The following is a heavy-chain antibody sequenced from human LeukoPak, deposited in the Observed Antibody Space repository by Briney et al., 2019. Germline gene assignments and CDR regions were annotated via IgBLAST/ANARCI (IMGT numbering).Heavy chain of an antibody. CDR2: IWYDGSNK. Sequence: ARSLRLSCAASGFTFSSYGMHWVRQAPGKGLKWVAVIWYDGSNKYYADSVKGRFTISRDNSKNTLYLQMNSLRAEDTAVYYCASTSGWYEPIDYWGQGTLVTVSS. J-gene: IGHJ4*02. V-gene: IGHV3-33*01. CDR1: GFTFSSYG. D-gene: IGHD6-19*01. CDR3: ASTSGWYEPIDY.